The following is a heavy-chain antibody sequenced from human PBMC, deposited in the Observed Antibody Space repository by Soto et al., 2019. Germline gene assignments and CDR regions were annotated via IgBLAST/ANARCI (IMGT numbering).Heavy chain of an antibody. CDR2: INHSGST. CDR1: GGSFSGFY. J-gene: IGHJ6*03. V-gene: IGHV4-34*01. Sequence: SETLSLTCAVFGGSFSGFYGSWIRKPPGKGLEWIGEINHSGSTNYNPSLKSRVTISVDTSKNQFSLKLSSVTAADTAVYYCARGVVYYYYYMDVWGKGTMVTVSS. CDR3: ARGVVYYYYYMDV.